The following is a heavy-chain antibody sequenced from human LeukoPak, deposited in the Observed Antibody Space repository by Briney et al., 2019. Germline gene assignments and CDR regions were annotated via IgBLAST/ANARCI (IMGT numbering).Heavy chain of an antibody. D-gene: IGHD6-19*01. CDR3: AKDPRTTYSSGWYA. CDR1: GFTFSSYA. V-gene: IGHV3-23*01. CDR2: ISGSGGST. J-gene: IGHJ4*02. Sequence: GGSLRLSCAAPGFTFSSYAMCWVRQAPGKGLEWVSAISGSGGSTYYADSVKGRFTISRDNSKNTLYLQMNSLRAEDTAVYYCAKDPRTTYSSGWYAWGQGTLVTVSS.